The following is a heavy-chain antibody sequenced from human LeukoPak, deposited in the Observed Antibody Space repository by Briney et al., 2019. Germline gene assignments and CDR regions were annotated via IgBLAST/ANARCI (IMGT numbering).Heavy chain of an antibody. V-gene: IGHV3-23*01. D-gene: IGHD4-17*01. CDR2: ISGSGGST. Sequence: GGSLRLSCAASGFTFSSYAMSWVRQAPGKGLEWVSAISGSGGSTYYADSVKGRFTISRDNSKNTLYLQMNSLRAEDTAAYYCAKIFSSATTVTTDYFDYWGQGTLVTVSS. J-gene: IGHJ4*02. CDR3: AKIFSSATTVTTDYFDY. CDR1: GFTFSSYA.